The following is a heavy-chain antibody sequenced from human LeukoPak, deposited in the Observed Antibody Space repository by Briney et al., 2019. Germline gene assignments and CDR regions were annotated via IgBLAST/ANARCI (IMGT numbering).Heavy chain of an antibody. CDR1: GGSINSFF. J-gene: IGHJ5*02. V-gene: IGHV4-59*01. CDR3: ARVYSYGEIWFDP. CDR2: IFYTGRT. D-gene: IGHD5-18*01. Sequence: PSETLSLTCTVSGGSINSFFWSWIRQPPGEGLEWIGHIFYTGRTTYSPSLKSRVTISIDTSKNQFSLKMSSVTAADTAVYYCARVYSYGEIWFDPWGHGTLVTVSS.